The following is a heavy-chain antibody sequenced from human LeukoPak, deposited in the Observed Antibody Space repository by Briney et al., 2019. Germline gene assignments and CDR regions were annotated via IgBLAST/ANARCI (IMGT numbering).Heavy chain of an antibody. CDR1: GFTFSSYG. V-gene: IGHV3-33*01. CDR3: ARGGHTYDILTRRALGH. Sequence: PGRSLRLSCAASGFTFSSYGMHWVRQAPGKGLEWVAVIWYDGSNKYYADSVKGRFTISRDNSKNTLYLQMNSLRAEDTAVYYCARGGHTYDILTRRALGHWGQGTLVTVSS. J-gene: IGHJ4*02. CDR2: IWYDGSNK. D-gene: IGHD3-9*01.